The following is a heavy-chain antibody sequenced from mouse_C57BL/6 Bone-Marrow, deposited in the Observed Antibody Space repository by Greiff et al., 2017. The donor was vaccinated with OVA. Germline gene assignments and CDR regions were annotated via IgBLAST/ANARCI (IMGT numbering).Heavy chain of an antibody. J-gene: IGHJ3*01. D-gene: IGHD3-2*02. CDR2: ISGGGGNT. V-gene: IGHV5-9*01. CDR1: GFTFSSYT. Sequence: EVQGVESGGGLVKPGGSLKLSCAASGFTFSSYTMSWVRQTPEKRLEWVATISGGGGNTYYPDSVKGRFTISRDNAKNTLYLQMSSLRSEDTALYYCARGSSGYRFAYWGQGTLVTVSA. CDR3: ARGSSGYRFAY.